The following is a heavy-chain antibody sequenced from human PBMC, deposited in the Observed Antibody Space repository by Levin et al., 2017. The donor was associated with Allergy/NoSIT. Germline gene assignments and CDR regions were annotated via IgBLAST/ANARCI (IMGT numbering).Heavy chain of an antibody. CDR3: ARDLSRHCISSGCFYDAFDI. Sequence: GESLKISCAASGFSVSTHYMSWVRQAPGKGLEWVSVIYSGGSTYYADSVKGRLTFSRDNSKNTLYLQMNSLRAEDTAVYYCARDLSRHCISSGCFYDAFDIWGQGTMVTVSS. J-gene: IGHJ3*02. CDR1: GFSVSTHY. V-gene: IGHV3-53*01. CDR2: IYSGGST. D-gene: IGHD2-15*01.